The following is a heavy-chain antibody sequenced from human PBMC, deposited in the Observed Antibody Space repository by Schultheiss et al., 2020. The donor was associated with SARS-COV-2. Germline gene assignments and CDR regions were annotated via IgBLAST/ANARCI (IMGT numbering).Heavy chain of an antibody. Sequence: SETLSLTCDVSGYSISSVYYWGWIRQPPGKGLEWIGEINHSGYAKYSPSLKSRATISVDTSKNQFSLKLTSLTAADTAVYYCARVGPYDYGDYVTLDYWGQGTLVTVSS. V-gene: IGHV4-38-2*01. D-gene: IGHD4-17*01. J-gene: IGHJ4*02. CDR1: GYSISSVYY. CDR2: INHSGYA. CDR3: ARVGPYDYGDYVTLDY.